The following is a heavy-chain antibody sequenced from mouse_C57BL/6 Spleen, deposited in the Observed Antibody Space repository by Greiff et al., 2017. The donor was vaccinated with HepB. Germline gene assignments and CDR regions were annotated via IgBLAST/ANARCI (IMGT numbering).Heavy chain of an antibody. J-gene: IGHJ4*01. V-gene: IGHV7-3*01. D-gene: IGHD2-5*01. CDR2: IRNKANGYTT. Sequence: EVKLEESGGGLVQPGGSLSLSCAASGFTFTDYYMSWVRQPPGKALEWLGFIRNKANGYTTEYSASVKGRFTISRDNSQSILYLQMNALRAEDSATYYCARYPLYYSNSLYAMDYWGQGTSVTVSS. CDR3: ARYPLYYSNSLYAMDY. CDR1: GFTFTDYY.